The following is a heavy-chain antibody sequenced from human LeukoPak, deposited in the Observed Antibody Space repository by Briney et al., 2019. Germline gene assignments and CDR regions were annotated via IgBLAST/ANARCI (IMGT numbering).Heavy chain of an antibody. V-gene: IGHV1-2*02. CDR2: INPHTGCT. D-gene: IGHD3-16*02. Sequence: ASVKVSCKASGYTFTGYYMHWVRQAPGQGLEWRGWINPHTGCTNYAQKSQGRVTMTRNTSISTAYMELSSLRSEDTAVYYCARSVITFGGVIVIDDSYYFDYWGQGTLVTVSS. CDR3: ARSVITFGGVIVIDDSYYFDY. CDR1: GYTFTGYY. J-gene: IGHJ4*02.